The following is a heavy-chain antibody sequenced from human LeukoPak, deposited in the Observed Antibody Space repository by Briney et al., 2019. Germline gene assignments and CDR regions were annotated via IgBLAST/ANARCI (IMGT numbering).Heavy chain of an antibody. CDR3: ARSGSYYYDSSGYYASSDY. CDR2: ISAHNGNT. Sequence: GASVTVSCMASGYTFTIYGISWVRQAPGQGLEWMGWISAHNGNTNYPKTLQGRVTITTDSSTSTAYMELRSLIYDETAVYYCARSGSYYYDSSGYYASSDYWGQGTLVTVSS. CDR1: GYTFTIYG. V-gene: IGHV1-18*01. D-gene: IGHD3-22*01. J-gene: IGHJ4*02.